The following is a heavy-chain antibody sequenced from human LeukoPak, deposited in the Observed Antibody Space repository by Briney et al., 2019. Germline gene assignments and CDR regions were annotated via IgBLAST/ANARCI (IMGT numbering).Heavy chain of an antibody. Sequence: PGGSLRLSCAASGFTFSDSTIHWVRQVSGKGLEWLGHIRNKANTYATAVAASVKGRFTIAGDDSKNTAYLQMNSLKSEDTAVYYCSGWDGSYEYWGQGTLVTVSS. CDR3: SGWDGSYEY. J-gene: IGHJ4*02. V-gene: IGHV3-73*01. D-gene: IGHD3-10*01. CDR2: IRNKANTYAT. CDR1: GFTFSDST.